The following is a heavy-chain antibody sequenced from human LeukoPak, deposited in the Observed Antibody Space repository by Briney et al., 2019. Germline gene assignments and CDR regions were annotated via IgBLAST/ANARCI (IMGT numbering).Heavy chain of an antibody. Sequence: GGSLRLSCAASGFTFSRDAMHWVRQAPGKGLEWVAVIGNDGSKKYYVESVKGRFTISRDNSKSTLYLQMNSLRAEDTAMYYCARGVSSNSCPGVYWGQGTLVTVSS. CDR1: GFTFSRDA. J-gene: IGHJ4*02. CDR3: ARGVSSNSCPGVY. D-gene: IGHD2-2*01. V-gene: IGHV3-33*01. CDR2: IGNDGSKK.